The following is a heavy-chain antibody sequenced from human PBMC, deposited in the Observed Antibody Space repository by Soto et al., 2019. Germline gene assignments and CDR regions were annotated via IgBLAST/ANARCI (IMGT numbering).Heavy chain of an antibody. Sequence: SETLSLTCTVSGGSTSSYYWSWIRQPPGKGLEWIGYIYYSGSTNYNPSLKSRVTISVDTSKNQFSLKLSSVTAADTAVYYCARVGQYDSSGYYYRGWGWFDPWGQGTLVTVSS. J-gene: IGHJ5*02. D-gene: IGHD3-22*01. CDR2: IYYSGST. V-gene: IGHV4-59*01. CDR1: GGSTSSYY. CDR3: ARVGQYDSSGYYYRGWGWFDP.